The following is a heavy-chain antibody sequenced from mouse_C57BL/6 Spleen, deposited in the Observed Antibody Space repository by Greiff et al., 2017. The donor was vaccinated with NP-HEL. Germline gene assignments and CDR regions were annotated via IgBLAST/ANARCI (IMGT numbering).Heavy chain of an antibody. J-gene: IGHJ2*01. CDR3: ARHYGSTLYYFDY. D-gene: IGHD1-1*01. CDR2: ISSGGSYT. Sequence: EVQRVESGGDLVKPGGSLKLSCAASGFTFSSYGMSWVRQTPDKRLEWVATISSGGSYTYYPDSVKGRFTISRDNAKNTLYLQMSSLKSEDTAMYYCARHYGSTLYYFDYWGQGTTLTVSS. CDR1: GFTFSSYG. V-gene: IGHV5-6*01.